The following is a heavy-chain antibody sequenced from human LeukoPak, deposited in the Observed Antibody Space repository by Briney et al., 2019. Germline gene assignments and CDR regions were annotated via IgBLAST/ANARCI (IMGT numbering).Heavy chain of an antibody. D-gene: IGHD3-9*01. J-gene: IGHJ5*02. CDR3: ARVVSSFYDAVTGYSYWFDP. Sequence: SETLSLTCTVSGESISSYYWTWIRQTAGKGLEWIGRMHTRGSANYNPSPKSRVTMSVDTSKNDFSLKLKSVTAADTAVYYCARVVSSFYDAVTGYSYWFDPWGQGTLVTVSS. CDR1: GESISSYY. CDR2: MHTRGSA. V-gene: IGHV4-4*07.